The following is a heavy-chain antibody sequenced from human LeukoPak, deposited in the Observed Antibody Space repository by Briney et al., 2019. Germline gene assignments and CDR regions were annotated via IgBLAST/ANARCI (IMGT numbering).Heavy chain of an antibody. Sequence: PGVSLRLSCAASGFTFSSYGMHWVRQAPGKGLEWVAVIWYDGSNKYYADSVKGRLTISRDNSKNTLYLQMNSLRAEDTAVYYCARAQYYGSGAPPDYWGQGTLVTVSS. J-gene: IGHJ4*02. CDR2: IWYDGSNK. CDR3: ARAQYYGSGAPPDY. V-gene: IGHV3-33*01. D-gene: IGHD3-10*01. CDR1: GFTFSSYG.